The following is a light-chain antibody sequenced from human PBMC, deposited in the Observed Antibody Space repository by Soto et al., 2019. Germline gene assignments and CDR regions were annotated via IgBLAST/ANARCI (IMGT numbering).Light chain of an antibody. CDR1: SSDVGGYNY. CDR2: DVS. V-gene: IGLV2-14*01. J-gene: IGLJ1*01. Sequence: QSVLTQPASVSGSPGQSITISCTGTSSDVGGYNYVSWYQLHPGKAPKVMIYDVSNRPSGVSNRFSGSKSGNTASLTISGLQAEDEADYYCSSYTTTSTRDVFGTGTKLTVL. CDR3: SSYTTTSTRDV.